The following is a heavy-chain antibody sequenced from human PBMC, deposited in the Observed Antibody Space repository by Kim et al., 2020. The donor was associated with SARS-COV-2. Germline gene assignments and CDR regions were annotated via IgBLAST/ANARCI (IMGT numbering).Heavy chain of an antibody. CDR1: GFTFDDYA. Sequence: GGSLRLSCAASGFTFDDYAMHWVRQAPGKGLEWVSGISWNSGSIGYADSVKGRFTISRDNAKNSLYLQMNSLRAEDTALYYCAKALYGTYYYGMDVWGQGTTVTVSS. J-gene: IGHJ6*02. CDR3: AKALYGTYYYGMDV. V-gene: IGHV3-9*01. CDR2: ISWNSGSI. D-gene: IGHD4-17*01.